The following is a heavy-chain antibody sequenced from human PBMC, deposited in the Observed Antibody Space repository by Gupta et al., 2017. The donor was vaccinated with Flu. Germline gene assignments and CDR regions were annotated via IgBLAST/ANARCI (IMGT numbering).Heavy chain of an antibody. Sequence: TYTIAWVQQAPGQGLGWMGGIIPIFGTANYAQKFQGRVTITADESTSTAYMDLSSLRSEDTAVYYCARDLGSGTYGWFDSWGQGTLVTVSS. J-gene: IGHJ5*01. V-gene: IGHV1-69*01. CDR3: ARDLGSGTYGWFDS. D-gene: IGHD1-26*01. CDR1: TYT. CDR2: IIPIFGTA.